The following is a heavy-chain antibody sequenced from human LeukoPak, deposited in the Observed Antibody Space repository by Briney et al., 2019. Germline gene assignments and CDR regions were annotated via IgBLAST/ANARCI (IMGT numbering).Heavy chain of an antibody. D-gene: IGHD2-21*02. V-gene: IGHV3-23*01. J-gene: IGHJ3*02. CDR1: GFTFSSYW. CDR3: AKDPIAYCGGDCHDAFDI. Sequence: PGGSLRLSCAASGFTFSSYWMNWVRQAPGKGLEWVSAISGSGGSTYYADSVKGRFTISRDNSKNTLYLQMNSLRADDTAVYYCAKDPIAYCGGDCHDAFDIWGQGTMVTVSS. CDR2: ISGSGGST.